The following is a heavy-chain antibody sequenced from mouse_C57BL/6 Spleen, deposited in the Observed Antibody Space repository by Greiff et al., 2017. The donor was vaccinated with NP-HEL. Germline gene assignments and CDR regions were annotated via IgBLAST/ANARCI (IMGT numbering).Heavy chain of an antibody. V-gene: IGHV6-6*01. CDR3: TRRSFAY. J-gene: IGHJ3*01. Sequence: EVHLVESGGGLVQPGGSMKLSCAASGFTFSDAWMDWVRQSPETGLEWVAEIRNKANNHATYYAESVKGRFTISRDDSKSSVYLQMNSLRAEDTGIYYCTRRSFAYWGQGTLVTVSA. CDR1: GFTFSDAW. CDR2: IRNKANNHAT.